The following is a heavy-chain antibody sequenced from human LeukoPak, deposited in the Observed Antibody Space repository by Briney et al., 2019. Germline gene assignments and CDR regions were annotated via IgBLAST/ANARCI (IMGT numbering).Heavy chain of an antibody. V-gene: IGHV4-39*01. CDR1: GGSISSTTYY. CDR2: IYYSGST. Sequence: SETLSLTCTVSGGSISSTTYYWGWIRQPPGKGLEWIGSIYYSGSTYYNPSLNSRVTISLDTSENQFSLKLRSVTAADTAVYFCARPRQGSSQYFDNWGQGTLVTVSS. J-gene: IGHJ4*02. CDR3: ARPRQGSSQYFDN. D-gene: IGHD6-13*01.